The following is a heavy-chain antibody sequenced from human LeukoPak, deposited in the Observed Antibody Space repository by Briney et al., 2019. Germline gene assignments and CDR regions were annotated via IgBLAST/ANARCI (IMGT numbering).Heavy chain of an antibody. V-gene: IGHV3-30*02. Sequence: PGGSLRLSCAASGFTFSSYGMHWVRQAPGKGLEWVAFIRYDGSNKYYADSVKGRFTISRDNSKNTLYLQMNSLRAEDTAVYYCAKPDYYDSSGPFDYWGQGTLVTVSS. CDR2: IRYDGSNK. J-gene: IGHJ4*02. CDR3: AKPDYYDSSGPFDY. CDR1: GFTFSSYG. D-gene: IGHD3-22*01.